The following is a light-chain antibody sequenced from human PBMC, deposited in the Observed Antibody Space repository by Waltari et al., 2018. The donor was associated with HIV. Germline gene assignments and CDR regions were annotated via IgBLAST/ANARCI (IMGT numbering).Light chain of an antibody. J-gene: IGKJ4*01. CDR3: QQYYSTPLT. CDR1: KSVLYSPNSKNY. V-gene: IGKV4-1*01. CDR2: WAS. Sequence: DIVMTKSRDTLEVSLGERDTINCTSSKSVLYSPNSKNYLAWYQQRPGQAPKLLIYWASIRESGVPNRFSGSGSGTDFTLTISSLQAEDVAVYYCQQYYSTPLTFGGGTKVEIK.